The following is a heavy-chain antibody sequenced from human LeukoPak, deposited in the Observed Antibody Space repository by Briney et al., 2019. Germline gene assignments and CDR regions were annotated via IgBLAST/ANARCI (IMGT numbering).Heavy chain of an antibody. CDR2: IKSKTDGGTT. V-gene: IGHV3-15*07. Sequence: PGGSLRLSCAASGFTFSNAWMNWVRQAPGKGLEWVGRIKSKTDGGTTDYAAPVKGRFTISRDGSKNTLYLQMNSLKTEDTAVYYCTTEMPYYYDSSGYYYGSYDAFDIWGQGTMVTVSS. D-gene: IGHD3-22*01. J-gene: IGHJ3*02. CDR3: TTEMPYYYDSSGYYYGSYDAFDI. CDR1: GFTFSNAW.